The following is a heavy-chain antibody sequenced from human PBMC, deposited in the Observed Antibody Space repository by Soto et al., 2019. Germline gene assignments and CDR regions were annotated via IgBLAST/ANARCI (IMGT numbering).Heavy chain of an antibody. J-gene: IGHJ5*02. V-gene: IGHV4-31*03. CDR1: GGSISSGGYY. CDR3: SKSVFP. CDR2: IYSSGST. Sequence: QVQLQESGPGLVKPSQTLSLTCTVSGGSISSGGYYWTWIRQHPGKGLEWIGYIYSSGSTYYHPALMSRVTISVDTSKNQCSLKLSSVTAADTAVYYCSKSVFPWGQGILVTVSS.